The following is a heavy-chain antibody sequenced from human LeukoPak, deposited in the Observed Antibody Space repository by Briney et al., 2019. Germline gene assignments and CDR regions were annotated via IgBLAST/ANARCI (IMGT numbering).Heavy chain of an antibody. CDR3: ATDATHYYDSSGYYDY. Sequence: ASVKVSCKASGYTFTSYYMHWVRQAPGQGLEWMGIINPSGGSTSYAQKFQGRVTMTRDTSTSTAYMELSSLRSEDTAVYYCATDATHYYDSSGYYDYWGQGTLVTVSS. J-gene: IGHJ4*02. V-gene: IGHV1-46*01. D-gene: IGHD3-22*01. CDR2: INPSGGST. CDR1: GYTFTSYY.